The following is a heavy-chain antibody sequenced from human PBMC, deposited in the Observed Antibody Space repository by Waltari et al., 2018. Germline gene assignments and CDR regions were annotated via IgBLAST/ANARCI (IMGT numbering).Heavy chain of an antibody. CDR1: EYTFTSSY. CDR3: ALDTGALWMDV. V-gene: IGHV1-46*01. CDR2: INPSGGST. Sequence: QVQLVQSGAEVKKPGASVKISCKTSEYTFTSSYIHWVRQAPGQGLEWMGIINPSGGSTSYAQKFQGRVTMTRDTSTSTGYMELSSLRSDDTAVYYCALDTGALWMDVWGQGTTVTVSS. D-gene: IGHD2-21*01. J-gene: IGHJ6*02.